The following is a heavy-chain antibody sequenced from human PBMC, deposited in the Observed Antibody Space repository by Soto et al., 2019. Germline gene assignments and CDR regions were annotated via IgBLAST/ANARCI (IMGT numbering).Heavy chain of an antibody. Sequence: TSETLSLTCTVSGVSIINYYWSWIRQPPGKGLEWIGYIYYTGNTNYNPSLKSRVTISVDTSKNQFSLKLSSVTAADTAVYYCARVSGYYGSGPTSNWFDPWGQGTRVTVSS. D-gene: IGHD3-10*01. CDR3: ARVSGYYGSGPTSNWFDP. J-gene: IGHJ5*02. V-gene: IGHV4-59*01. CDR1: GVSIINYY. CDR2: IYYTGNT.